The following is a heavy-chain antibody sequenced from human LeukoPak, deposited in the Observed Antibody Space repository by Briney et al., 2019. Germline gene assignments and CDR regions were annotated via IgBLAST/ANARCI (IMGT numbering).Heavy chain of an antibody. D-gene: IGHD2-15*01. CDR2: ISYDGSNK. Sequence: PGGSLRLSCAASGFTFSSYGMHWVRQAPGMGLELVAVISYDGSNKYYADSVKGRFTISRDNSKNTLYLQMNKLRAEDTAVYYCAKDRVVYCSGGSCPYYFDYRGQGTLVTVSS. CDR3: AKDRVVYCSGGSCPYYFDY. J-gene: IGHJ4*02. V-gene: IGHV3-30*18. CDR1: GFTFSSYG.